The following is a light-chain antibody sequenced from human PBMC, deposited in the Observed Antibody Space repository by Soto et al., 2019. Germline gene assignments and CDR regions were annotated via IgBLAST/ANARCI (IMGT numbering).Light chain of an antibody. Sequence: IVLTQSPVTLALSPGERAVLSCRASQSVSTSLAWYQHKPGQAPRLFIYDASKRAPGIPARFSGSASGTDFTLTISSREHEDIAVYYCQVRDVWPSFGQGTKVEIK. CDR1: QSVSTS. V-gene: IGKV3-11*01. J-gene: IGKJ1*01. CDR2: DAS. CDR3: QVRDVWPS.